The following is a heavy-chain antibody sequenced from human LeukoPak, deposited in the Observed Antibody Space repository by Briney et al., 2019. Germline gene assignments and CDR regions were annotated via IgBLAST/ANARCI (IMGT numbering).Heavy chain of an antibody. J-gene: IGHJ4*02. D-gene: IGHD5-12*01. CDR2: INWNGGNT. CDR1: GFTFDDYG. Sequence: GGSLRLSCAASGFTFDDYGMSWVRQAPGKGLEWVSGINWNGGNTGYADSVQGRFTISRDNAKNSLYLQMNSLRAEDTALYYCARDPSGHNYCFDYWGQGTLVTVSS. V-gene: IGHV3-20*04. CDR3: ARDPSGHNYCFDY.